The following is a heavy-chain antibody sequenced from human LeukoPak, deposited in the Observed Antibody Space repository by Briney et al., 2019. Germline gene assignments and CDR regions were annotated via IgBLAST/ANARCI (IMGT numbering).Heavy chain of an antibody. J-gene: IGHJ5*02. V-gene: IGHV4-38-2*02. CDR3: ARAGRGLHVLRYFDWLRAGDWFDP. Sequence: PSETLSLTCTVSGYSISSGYYWGWIRQPPGKGLEWIGSVYHSGSTYYNPSLKSRVTISVDTSKNQFSLKLSSVTAADTAVYYCARAGRGLHVLRYFDWLRAGDWFDPWGQGTLVTVSS. CDR2: VYHSGST. CDR1: GYSISSGYY. D-gene: IGHD3-9*01.